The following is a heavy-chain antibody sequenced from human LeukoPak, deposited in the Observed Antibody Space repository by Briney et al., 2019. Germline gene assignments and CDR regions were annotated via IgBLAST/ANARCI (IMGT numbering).Heavy chain of an antibody. V-gene: IGHV3-74*01. CDR2: IKNDGSGA. D-gene: IGHD4-17*01. Sequence: GGSLRLSCAASGFTYSSYWMHWVRQAPGKGLVWVSRIKNDGSGATYADSVKGRFTVSIDNAKNTLYLQMNSLRAEETAIYYCARGLTTTPNHFDPWGQGTLVTVSS. CDR3: ARGLTTTPNHFDP. CDR1: GFTYSSYW. J-gene: IGHJ5*02.